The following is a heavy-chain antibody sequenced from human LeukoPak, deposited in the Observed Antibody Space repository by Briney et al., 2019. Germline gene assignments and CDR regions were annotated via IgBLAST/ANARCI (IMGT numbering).Heavy chain of an antibody. CDR3: ARGREGPRKAQPFGVVIATYYYYYYMDV. J-gene: IGHJ6*03. Sequence: GASVKVSCKASGYTFTSYDINWVRQATGQGLEWMGWMNPNSGNTGYAQKFQGRVTITRNTSISTAYMELSSLRSEDTAVYYCARGREGPRKAQPFGVVIATYYYYYYMDVWGKGTTVTVSS. D-gene: IGHD3-3*01. CDR1: GYTFTSYD. V-gene: IGHV1-8*03. CDR2: MNPNSGNT.